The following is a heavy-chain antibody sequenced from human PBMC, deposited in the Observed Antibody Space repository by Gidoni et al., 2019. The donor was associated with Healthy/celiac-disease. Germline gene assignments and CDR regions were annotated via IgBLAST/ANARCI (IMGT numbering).Heavy chain of an antibody. CDR1: GYAVPGYY. D-gene: IGHD6-19*01. CDR2: INPNSGGT. Sequence: QVQLVQSGAEVKQPGASVKVSCNASGYAVPGYYMHWVRQATGQGLEWMGRINPNSGGTNYAQKFQGRVTMTRDTSISTAYMELSRLRSDDTAVYYCARVRLGYSSGWYGAAFDIWGQGTMVTVSS. CDR3: ARVRLGYSSGWYGAAFDI. V-gene: IGHV1-2*06. J-gene: IGHJ3*02.